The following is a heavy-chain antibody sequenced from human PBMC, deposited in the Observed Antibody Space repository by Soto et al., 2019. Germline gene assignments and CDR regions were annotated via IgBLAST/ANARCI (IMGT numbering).Heavy chain of an antibody. V-gene: IGHV1-2*02. CDR2: INADSGDT. Sequence: ASVKVSCKALENTSTIYYIHWVRQARGQGLEWMGWINADSGDTTYAEDFRGRVTFTRDTSTSTFHMELSRLRLDDTAMYFCATRDYDILTGYLHIWGQGTLVTVSS. CDR3: ATRDYDILTGYLHI. CDR1: ENTSTIYY. J-gene: IGHJ1*01. D-gene: IGHD3-9*01.